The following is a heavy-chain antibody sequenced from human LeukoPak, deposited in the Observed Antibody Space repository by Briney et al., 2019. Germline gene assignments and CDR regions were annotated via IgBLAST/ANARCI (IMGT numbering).Heavy chain of an antibody. CDR2: IIPIFGTA. D-gene: IGHD2-15*01. J-gene: IGHJ5*02. CDR3: ARGPCEYCSGGSCYSGCWFDP. Sequence: SVKVSCKASGGTFSSYAISWVRQAPGQGLEWMGGIIPIFGTANYAQKFQGRVTITADKSTSTAYMELSSLRSEDTAVYYCARGPCEYCSGGSCYSGCWFDPWGQGTLVTVSS. V-gene: IGHV1-69*06. CDR1: GGTFSSYA.